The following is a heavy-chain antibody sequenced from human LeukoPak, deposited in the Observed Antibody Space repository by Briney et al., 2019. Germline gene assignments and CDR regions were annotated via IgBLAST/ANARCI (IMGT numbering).Heavy chain of an antibody. CDR3: ARGSDYGGNTPY. Sequence: SETLSLTCTVSGGSISGSDYFWGWIRQPPGKGLEYIGSIYYSGDTYYNPSLKSRVTISVDTSTFSLKVRSVTATDTAVYYCARGSDYGGNTPYWGQGTLVTVSS. J-gene: IGHJ4*02. V-gene: IGHV4-39*02. CDR1: GGSISGSDYF. D-gene: IGHD4-23*01. CDR2: IYYSGDT.